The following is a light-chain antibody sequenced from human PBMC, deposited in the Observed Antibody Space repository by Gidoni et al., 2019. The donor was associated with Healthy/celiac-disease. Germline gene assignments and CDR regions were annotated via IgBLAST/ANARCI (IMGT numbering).Light chain of an antibody. J-gene: IGKJ4*01. V-gene: IGKV1-33*01. CDR3: QQYDNLPPLT. CDR2: DAS. CDR1: QDISNY. Sequence: DIQMTQSPSSLSASVGDRVTITCQASQDISNYLNWYQQKPGKAPKLLSYDASNLETGFPSRFSGSGSGTDFTFTISSLQPEDIATYYCQQYDNLPPLTFGGGTKVEIK.